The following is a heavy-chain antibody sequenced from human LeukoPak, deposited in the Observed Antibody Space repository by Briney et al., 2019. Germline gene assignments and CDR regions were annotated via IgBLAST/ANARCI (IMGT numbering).Heavy chain of an antibody. D-gene: IGHD6-19*01. CDR3: AREGSGGWEDPFDY. CDR1: GGSISSGGYY. Sequence: PSQTLSLTCTVSGGSISSGGYYWSWIRQPPGKGLEWIGYIYHSGSTYYNPSLKSRVTISVDTSKNQFSLKLSSVTAADTAVYYCAREGSGGWEDPFDYWGQGTLVTVSS. J-gene: IGHJ4*02. V-gene: IGHV4-30-2*01. CDR2: IYHSGST.